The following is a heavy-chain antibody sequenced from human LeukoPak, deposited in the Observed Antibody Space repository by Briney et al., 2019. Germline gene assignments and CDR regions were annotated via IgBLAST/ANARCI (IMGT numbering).Heavy chain of an antibody. J-gene: IGHJ3*02. CDR2: IKSKSDGGTA. CDR3: AEFNTRDAFGI. V-gene: IGHV3-15*01. Sequence: GGSLRLSCVASGFTFSYSWMSWVRQAPGKGLEWVGRIKSKSDGGTADYAAVVKVRFIISRDDSKDTLYLQMNSLKTEDTGIYYCAEFNTRDAFGIWGQGTMVTVSS. CDR1: GFTFSYSW. D-gene: IGHD1-26*01.